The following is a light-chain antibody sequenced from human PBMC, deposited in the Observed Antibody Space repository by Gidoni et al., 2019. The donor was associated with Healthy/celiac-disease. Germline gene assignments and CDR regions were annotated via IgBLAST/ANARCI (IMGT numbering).Light chain of an antibody. CDR2: WAS. J-gene: IGKJ1*01. CDR1: QSVLSSSNNKNY. Sequence: DIVMTQSPDSLAVSLGERATINCKSSQSVLSSSNNKNYLAWYQQKPGQPPTLLIYWASTRESGVPDRFSGSGSGTDFTLTISSLQAGDVAVYYCQQYYTTPRTFGQGTKVEIK. V-gene: IGKV4-1*01. CDR3: QQYYTTPRT.